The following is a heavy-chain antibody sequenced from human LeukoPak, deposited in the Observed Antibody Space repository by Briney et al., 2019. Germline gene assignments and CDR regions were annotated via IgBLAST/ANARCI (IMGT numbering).Heavy chain of an antibody. Sequence: PGGSLRLSCAASGFMFSSYWMSWVRQAPGKGLEWVADIKEDGSEKSYVDSVKGRFTISRDNSKNTLYLQMNSLRAEDTAVYYCAREQWLGIDYWGQGTLVTVSS. CDR1: GFMFSSYW. V-gene: IGHV3-7*01. CDR3: AREQWLGIDY. D-gene: IGHD6-19*01. CDR2: IKEDGSEK. J-gene: IGHJ4*02.